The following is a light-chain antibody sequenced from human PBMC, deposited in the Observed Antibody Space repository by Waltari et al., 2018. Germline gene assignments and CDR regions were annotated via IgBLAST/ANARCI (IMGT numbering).Light chain of an antibody. CDR2: DAS. CDR3: QQRSNWPA. J-gene: IGKJ4*01. Sequence: EIVLTQSPATLSLSPGDRATLSCRASQSVSSYLAWYQHKPGQAPRLLIYDASNRATGIPARFSGSGSGTDFTLTISSLEPEDFAVYYCQQRSNWPAFGGGTKVEIK. CDR1: QSVSSY. V-gene: IGKV3-11*01.